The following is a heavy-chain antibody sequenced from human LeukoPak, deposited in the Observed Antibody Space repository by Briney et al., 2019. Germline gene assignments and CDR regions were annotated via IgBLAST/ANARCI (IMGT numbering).Heavy chain of an antibody. V-gene: IGHV1-2*06. J-gene: IGHJ4*02. CDR1: GYTFTGYY. CDR2: INPNSGGT. Sequence: GASVKVSCKASGYTFTGYYMHWVRQAPGQGLEWMGRINPNSGGTNYAQKFQGTVTMTRDTSISTAYMELSRLRSDDTAVYYCARDLRFTCSSTSCYAEFFDYWGQGTLVTVSS. CDR3: ARDLRFTCSSTSCYAEFFDY. D-gene: IGHD2-2*01.